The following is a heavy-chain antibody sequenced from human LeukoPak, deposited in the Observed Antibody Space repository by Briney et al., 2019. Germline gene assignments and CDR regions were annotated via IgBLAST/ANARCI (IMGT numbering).Heavy chain of an antibody. J-gene: IGHJ4*02. V-gene: IGHV3-23*01. CDR3: AKVLGFDGYVPYYFDY. Sequence: PGGSLRLSCAASGFIFSSYVMSWVRQAPGKGLEWVSAISGSGDSTYYADSVKGRFTISRDNSKNTVYLQMNSLRAEDTAVYYCAKVLGFDGYVPYYFDYWGQGTLVTVSS. D-gene: IGHD5-24*01. CDR1: GFIFSSYV. CDR2: ISGSGDST.